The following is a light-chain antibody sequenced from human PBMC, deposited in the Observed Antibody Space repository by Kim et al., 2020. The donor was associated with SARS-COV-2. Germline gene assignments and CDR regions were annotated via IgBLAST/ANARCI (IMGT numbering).Light chain of an antibody. CDR2: EDD. Sequence: GKTVTISCTRSSGGIDDNYVKWYQQRPGGVPTAVIYEDDQRPSGVSDRFSGSIDNSSNSASLTISGLKTEDEADYYCQSYNRSNVVFGGGTQLTVL. J-gene: IGLJ2*01. CDR1: SGGIDDNY. V-gene: IGLV6-57*03. CDR3: QSYNRSNVV.